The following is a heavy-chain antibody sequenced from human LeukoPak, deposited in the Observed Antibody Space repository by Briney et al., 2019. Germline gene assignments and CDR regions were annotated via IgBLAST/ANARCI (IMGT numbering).Heavy chain of an antibody. CDR3: ARDRGYGVDTFDY. CDR2: IGPHNGDT. J-gene: IGHJ4*02. CDR1: GYSFTTYG. Sequence: ASVKVSCKSSGYSFTTYGVSWVRQAPGQGLEWMGWIGPHNGDTNYAQRFEGRVTMTTDTSTSTVYMEVTSPTSDDTAVYYCARDRGYGVDTFDYWGQGTLVIVSS. D-gene: IGHD5/OR15-5a*01. V-gene: IGHV1-18*04.